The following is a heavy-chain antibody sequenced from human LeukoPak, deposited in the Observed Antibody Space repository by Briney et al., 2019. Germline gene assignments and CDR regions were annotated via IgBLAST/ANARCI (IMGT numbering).Heavy chain of an antibody. D-gene: IGHD3-10*01. CDR3: ARVRWFGELFSYFDY. V-gene: IGHV1-69*13. Sequence: ASVKVSCTASGGTFSSYAISWVRQAPGQGLEWMGGIIPIFGTANYAQKFQGRVTITADESTSTAYMELSSLRSEDTAVYYCARVRWFGELFSYFDYWGQGTLVTVSS. CDR2: IIPIFGTA. CDR1: GGTFSSYA. J-gene: IGHJ4*02.